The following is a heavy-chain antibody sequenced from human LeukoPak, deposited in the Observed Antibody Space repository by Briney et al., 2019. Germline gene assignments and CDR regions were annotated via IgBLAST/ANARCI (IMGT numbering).Heavy chain of an antibody. CDR2: ISSSGSSI. V-gene: IGHV3-48*02. CDR3: ARRYSSSWFKPFDL. D-gene: IGHD6-13*01. J-gene: IGHJ3*01. Sequence: GGSLRLSCAGSGFTFSSYSMNWVRQAPGKGLEWVSKISSSGSSIYYEDSVKGRFTISRDNAKNSLYLQMNGLRDEETAVYYCARRYSSSWFKPFDLWGQGTMVTVSS. CDR1: GFTFSSYS.